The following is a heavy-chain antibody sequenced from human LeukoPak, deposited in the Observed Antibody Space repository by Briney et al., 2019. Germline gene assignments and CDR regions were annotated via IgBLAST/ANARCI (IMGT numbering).Heavy chain of an antibody. CDR3: ATDDIAVAGTNFDY. J-gene: IGHJ4*02. CDR2: ISAYNGNT. Sequence: ASVKVSCKASGYTFTSYGISWVRQAPGRGLEWMGWISAYNGNTNYAHHLQGRVTMTTDTSTSTAYMELRSLISNDTAVYFCATDDIAVAGTNFDYWGQGTLVTVSS. V-gene: IGHV1-18*01. D-gene: IGHD6-19*01. CDR1: GYTFTSYG.